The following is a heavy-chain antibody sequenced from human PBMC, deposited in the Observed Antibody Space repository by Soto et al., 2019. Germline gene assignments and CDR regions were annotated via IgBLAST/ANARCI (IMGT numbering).Heavy chain of an antibody. V-gene: IGHV3-30*18. CDR2: VSHDGRNT. CDR1: GFTFSDYA. D-gene: IGHD6-19*01. CDR3: AKGGRQWLVTSDFNY. J-gene: IGHJ4*02. Sequence: VQLVESGGGVVQPGRSLRLSCAASGFTFSDYAMHWVRQAPGKGLEWVAVVSHDGRNTHYADSVTGRFTSSRDSSKNTFSLEMTSLRAEDTAVYYCAKGGRQWLVTSDFNYWGQGDLVTVSS.